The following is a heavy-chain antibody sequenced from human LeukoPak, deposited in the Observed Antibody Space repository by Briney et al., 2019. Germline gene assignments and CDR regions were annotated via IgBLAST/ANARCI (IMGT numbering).Heavy chain of an antibody. CDR2: INHSGST. Sequence: PSETLSLTCAVYGGSFSGYYWSWIRQPPGKGLEWIGEINHSGSTNYNPSLKSRVTISVDTSKNQFSLKLSSVTAADTAVYYCARHPTTVVTRYAFDIWGQGTMVTVSS. CDR1: GGSFSGYY. V-gene: IGHV4-34*01. D-gene: IGHD4-23*01. J-gene: IGHJ3*02. CDR3: ARHPTTVVTRYAFDI.